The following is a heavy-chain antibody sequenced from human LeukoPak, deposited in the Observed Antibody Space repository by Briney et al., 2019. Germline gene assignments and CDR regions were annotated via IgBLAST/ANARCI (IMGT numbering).Heavy chain of an antibody. Sequence: GGSLRLSCAASGFTFSSYEMNWVRQAPGKGLEWVSYISSSGSTIYYADSVKGRFTISRDNAKNSLYLQMNSLRAEDTAVYYCARVSQYGDYDAFDIWGQGTMVTVSS. CDR2: ISSSGSTI. D-gene: IGHD4-17*01. J-gene: IGHJ3*02. CDR3: ARVSQYGDYDAFDI. V-gene: IGHV3-48*03. CDR1: GFTFSSYE.